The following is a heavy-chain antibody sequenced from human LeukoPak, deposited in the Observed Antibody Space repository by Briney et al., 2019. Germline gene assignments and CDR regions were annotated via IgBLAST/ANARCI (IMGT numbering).Heavy chain of an antibody. J-gene: IGHJ4*02. CDR2: MNPNSGNT. CDR1: GYTFTSYD. CDR3: ARVNKRGPPVGY. D-gene: IGHD4-23*01. Sequence: GSVKVSCEASGYTFTSYDINWVRQATGQGLEWMGWMNPNSGNTGYAQKFQGRVTMARNTSISTAYMELSSLRSEDTAVYYCARVNKRGPPVGYWGQGTLVTVSS. V-gene: IGHV1-8*01.